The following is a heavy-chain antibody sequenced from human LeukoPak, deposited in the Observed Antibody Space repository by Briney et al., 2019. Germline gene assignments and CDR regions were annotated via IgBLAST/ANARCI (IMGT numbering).Heavy chain of an antibody. D-gene: IGHD3-22*01. J-gene: IGHJ4*02. Sequence: SETLSLTCTVSRDSLNTGNYYWSCIRQPPERAREGLGFIYYSGSTDYNPSLKSRVSISVDTSKNQSSLQLSSVTAADTAVYYCARNGRGRNYGSSAYLPDYWGQGTLVTVSS. CDR1: RDSLNTGNYY. CDR3: ARNGRGRNYGSSAYLPDY. CDR2: IYYSGST. V-gene: IGHV4-30-4*01.